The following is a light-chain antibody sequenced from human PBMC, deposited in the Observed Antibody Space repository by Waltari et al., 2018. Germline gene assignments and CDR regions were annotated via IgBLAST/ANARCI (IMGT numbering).Light chain of an antibody. CDR3: CSYAGSRIVV. CDR1: SSDAGNYNL. J-gene: IGLJ2*01. CDR2: EVT. Sequence: QSALTQPASVSGSPGQSITISCTGTSSDAGNYNLVSWYQHHPGKVPKLMIYEVTKRPSGISNRFSGSKSGNTASLTISGLQAEDEGDYYCCSYAGSRIVVFGGGTKMTVL. V-gene: IGLV2-23*02.